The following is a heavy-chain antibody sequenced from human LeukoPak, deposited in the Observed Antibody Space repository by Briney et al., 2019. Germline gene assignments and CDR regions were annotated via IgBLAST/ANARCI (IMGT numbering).Heavy chain of an antibody. V-gene: IGHV4-61*02. J-gene: IGHJ4*02. CDR1: GGSISSGSYY. D-gene: IGHD4-17*01. Sequence: SQTLSLTCTVSGGSISSGSYYWSWIRQPAGKGLEWIGRIYTSGSTNYNPSLKSRVTISVDTSKNQFSLKLSSVTAADTAVYYCARLPRVFYGGHFDYWGQGTLVTVSS. CDR2: IYTSGST. CDR3: ARLPRVFYGGHFDY.